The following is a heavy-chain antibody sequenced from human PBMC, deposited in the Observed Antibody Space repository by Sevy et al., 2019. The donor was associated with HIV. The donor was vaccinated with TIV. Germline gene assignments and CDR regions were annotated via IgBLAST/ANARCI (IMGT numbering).Heavy chain of an antibody. Sequence: GESLKISCAASGFTFSSYDMHWVRQATGEGLEWVSAIGTAGDTYYPGSVKGRFTISRENAKNSLYLQMNSLRAGDTAVYYCARRYGGDAFDIWGQGTMVTVSS. CDR3: ARRYGGDAFDI. CDR1: GFTFSSYD. CDR2: IGTAGDT. V-gene: IGHV3-13*01. J-gene: IGHJ3*02. D-gene: IGHD3-10*01.